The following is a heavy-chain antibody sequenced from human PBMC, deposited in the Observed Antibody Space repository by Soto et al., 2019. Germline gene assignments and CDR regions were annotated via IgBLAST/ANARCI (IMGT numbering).Heavy chain of an antibody. J-gene: IGHJ6*02. V-gene: IGHV5-10-1*01. CDR2: IDPSDSYT. Sequence: ESLKISCKGSGYSFTSYWISWVRQMPGKGLEWMGRIDPSDSYTNYSPSFQGHVTISADKSISTAYLQWSSLKASDTAMYYCARKAQVGVAGVVVARADGMDVWGQGTTVTVSS. D-gene: IGHD3-22*01. CDR3: ARKAQVGVAGVVVARADGMDV. CDR1: GYSFTSYW.